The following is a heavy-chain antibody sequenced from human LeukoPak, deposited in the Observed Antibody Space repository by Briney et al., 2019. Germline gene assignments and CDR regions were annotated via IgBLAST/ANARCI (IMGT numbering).Heavy chain of an antibody. Sequence: GRSLRLSCAASGFTFSSYGMHWVRQAPGKGLEWVAVIWYDGSNKYYADSVKGRFTISRDNSKNTLYLQMNSLRAEDTAVYYCAKDRELLWEFDYWGQGTLVTVSS. D-gene: IGHD1-26*01. CDR3: AKDRELLWEFDY. CDR2: IWYDGSNK. V-gene: IGHV3-33*06. J-gene: IGHJ4*02. CDR1: GFTFSSYG.